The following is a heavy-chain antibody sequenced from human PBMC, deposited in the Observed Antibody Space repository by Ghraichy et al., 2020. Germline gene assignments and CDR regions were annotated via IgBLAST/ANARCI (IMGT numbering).Heavy chain of an antibody. CDR3: ARTARAALGPDY. V-gene: IGHV1-18*01. J-gene: IGHJ4*02. Sequence: ASVKVSCKTSGYIFTNFGITWVRQAPGQGLEWLGWISAKSGDTNYAQSVQGRVTLTTNTSTSTAYLDLRSLRSDDTAKYYCARTARAALGPDYWGQGTLVTVSS. CDR1: GYIFTNFG. CDR2: ISAKSGDT. D-gene: IGHD6-25*01.